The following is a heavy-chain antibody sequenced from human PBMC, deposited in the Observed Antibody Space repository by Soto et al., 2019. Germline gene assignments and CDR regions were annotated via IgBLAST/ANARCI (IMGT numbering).Heavy chain of an antibody. J-gene: IGHJ5*02. CDR3: TTDYGSGSYYIGS. V-gene: IGHV3-15*01. CDR2: IKSKTDGGTT. D-gene: IGHD3-10*01. Sequence: GGSLRLSCAASGFTFSNAWMSWVRQAPGKGLEWVGRIKSKTDGGTTDYAAPVKGRFTISRDDSKNTLYLQMNSLKTEDTAVYYCTTDYGSGSYYIGSWGQGTLVTVDS. CDR1: GFTFSNAW.